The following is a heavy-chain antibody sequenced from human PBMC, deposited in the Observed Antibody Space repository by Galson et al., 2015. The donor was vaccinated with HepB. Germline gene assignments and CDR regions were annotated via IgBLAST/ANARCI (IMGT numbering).Heavy chain of an antibody. Sequence: SLRLSCAASGFTFSSYAMSWVRQAPGKGLEWVSAISGSGGSTYYADSVKGRFTISRDNSKNTLYLQMNSLRAEDTAVYYCVKLERRGSGAFDIWGQGTMVTVSS. D-gene: IGHD1-1*01. V-gene: IGHV3-23*01. CDR2: ISGSGGST. CDR1: GFTFSSYA. CDR3: VKLERRGSGAFDI. J-gene: IGHJ3*02.